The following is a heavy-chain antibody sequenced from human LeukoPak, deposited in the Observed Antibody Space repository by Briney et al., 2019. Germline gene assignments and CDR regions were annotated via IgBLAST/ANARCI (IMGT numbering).Heavy chain of an antibody. Sequence: PSETLSLTCTVSGGSISSGDYYWSWIRQPPGKGLEWIGYFYYSGSTYYSPSLKSRVTISVDTSKNQFSLKLSSVTAADTAVYYCARPYYYDSRIDPWGQGTLVTVSS. CDR3: ARPYYYDSRIDP. V-gene: IGHV4-30-4*01. CDR1: GGSISSGDYY. D-gene: IGHD3-22*01. CDR2: FYYSGST. J-gene: IGHJ5*02.